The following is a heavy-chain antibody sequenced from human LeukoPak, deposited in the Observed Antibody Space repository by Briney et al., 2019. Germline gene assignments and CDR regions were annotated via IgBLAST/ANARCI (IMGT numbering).Heavy chain of an antibody. CDR2: IYTSGST. CDR1: GGSISSYY. CDR3: ARGARRRRYFDWLSEPDAFDI. J-gene: IGHJ3*02. D-gene: IGHD3-9*01. V-gene: IGHV4-4*07. Sequence: KPSETLSLTCTVSGGSISSYYWSWIRQPAGKGLEWIGRIYTSGSTNYNPSLKSRVTMSVDTSKNQFSLKLSSVTAADTAVYYCARGARRRRYFDWLSEPDAFDIWGQGTMVTVSS.